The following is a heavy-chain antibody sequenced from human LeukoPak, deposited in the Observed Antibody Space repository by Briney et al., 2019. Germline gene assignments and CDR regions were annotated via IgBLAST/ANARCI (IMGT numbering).Heavy chain of an antibody. J-gene: IGHJ4*02. V-gene: IGHV3-23*01. CDR2: ITGSGGNT. CDR3: AKWGDYDVLTDYYVSDY. D-gene: IGHD3-9*01. Sequence: PGGSLRLSCAASGFPFSNYAMSWVRPAPGKGLEWVSAITGSGGNTYYADSVKGRFTISRDNSKNTVFLHMNSLRAEDTAVYYCAKWGDYDVLTDYYVSDYWGQGTLVTVSS. CDR1: GFPFSNYA.